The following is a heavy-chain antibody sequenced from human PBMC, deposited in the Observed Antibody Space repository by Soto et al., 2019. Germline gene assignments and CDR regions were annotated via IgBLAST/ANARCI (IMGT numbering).Heavy chain of an antibody. V-gene: IGHV4-39*01. D-gene: IGHD3-3*01. CDR1: GESISSSNYY. CDR2: IHYSGST. Sequence: ASETLSLTYSVSGESISSSNYYWGLIRQPPGKGLEWIGSIHYSGSTYYNPSLKSRVTISVDTSKNQFSLKLSSVTAADTAVYYCARRGFWSGYWYFDYWGQGTLVTVSS. J-gene: IGHJ4*02. CDR3: ARRGFWSGYWYFDY.